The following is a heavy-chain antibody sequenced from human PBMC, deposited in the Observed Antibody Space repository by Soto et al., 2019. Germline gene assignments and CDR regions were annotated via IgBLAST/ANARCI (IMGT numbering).Heavy chain of an antibody. V-gene: IGHV3-48*02. CDR1: GFTLKSFS. Sequence: EVQLVESGGDLVQPGGSLRLSCAGSGFTLKSFSMNWVRQAPGKGLEWVSYISSSRSTIYYADSVKGRFTISRDDDKNSLYLQMNSLRDDDTAEYYCVGGRSDSLMDVWGQGTTVTVSS. CDR2: ISSSRSTI. D-gene: IGHD2-15*01. J-gene: IGHJ6*02. CDR3: VGGRSDSLMDV.